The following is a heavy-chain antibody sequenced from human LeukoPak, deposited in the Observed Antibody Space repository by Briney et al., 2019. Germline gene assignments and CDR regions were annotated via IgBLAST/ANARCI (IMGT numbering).Heavy chain of an antibody. J-gene: IGHJ4*02. Sequence: PGGSLRLSCAASGFTFSSYGMHWVRQAPGKGLEWVAFIRYDGSNKYYADSVKGRFTISRDNSKNTLYLQMNSLRAEDTAVYYCARGYSATYRIDYWGQGTLVTVSS. V-gene: IGHV3-30*02. CDR3: ARGYSATYRIDY. CDR2: IRYDGSNK. CDR1: GFTFSSYG. D-gene: IGHD1-26*01.